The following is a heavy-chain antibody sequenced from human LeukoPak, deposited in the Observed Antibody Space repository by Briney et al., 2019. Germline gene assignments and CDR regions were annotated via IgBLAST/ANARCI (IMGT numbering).Heavy chain of an antibody. J-gene: IGHJ3*02. CDR2: IYHSGST. Sequence: SETLSLTCAVSGGSISSGGYSWSWIRQPLGQGLEWVGYIYHSGSTSYNPSLKSRVTISIDRSKNQFSLKLSSVTAADTAVYYCARGEYYYDSSGYPTNDAFDIWGQGTIVTVSS. D-gene: IGHD3-22*01. V-gene: IGHV4-30-2*01. CDR1: GGSISSGGYS. CDR3: ARGEYYYDSSGYPTNDAFDI.